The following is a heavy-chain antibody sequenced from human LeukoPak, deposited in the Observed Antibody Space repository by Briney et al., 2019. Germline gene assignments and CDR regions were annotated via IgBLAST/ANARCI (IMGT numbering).Heavy chain of an antibody. J-gene: IGHJ3*02. Sequence: PGGSLRLSCAASGFTFSSYAMSWVRQAPGKGLEWVSAISGSGGSTYYADSVKGRFTISRDNSKNTLYLQMNSLRAEDTAVYYCAKGVTDYDSSGYYVPGAFGIWGQGTMVTVSS. D-gene: IGHD3-22*01. V-gene: IGHV3-23*01. CDR2: ISGSGGST. CDR1: GFTFSSYA. CDR3: AKGVTDYDSSGYYVPGAFGI.